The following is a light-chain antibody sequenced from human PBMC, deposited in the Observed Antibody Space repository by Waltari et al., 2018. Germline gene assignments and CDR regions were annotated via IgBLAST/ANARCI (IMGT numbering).Light chain of an antibody. J-gene: IGKJ3*01. V-gene: IGKV3-11*01. CDR2: DAS. Sequence: EVVLTQSPVTLSLSPGERATLSCSASQSIDIYLAWYQHKAGQAPRLLIFDASNRATGIPARFSGSRSGTDFAPTISSLEPENVAVYFCQQRGHWPPFTFGTGTKVDIK. CDR1: QSIDIY. CDR3: QQRGHWPPFT.